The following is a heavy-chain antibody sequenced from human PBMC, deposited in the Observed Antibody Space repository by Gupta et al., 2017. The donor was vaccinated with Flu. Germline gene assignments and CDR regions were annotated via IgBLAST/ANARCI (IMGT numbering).Heavy chain of an antibody. CDR1: GFTFSGSA. Sequence: EVQLVESGGGLVQPGGSLKLSCDASGFTFSGSAVHWVRQASGKGLEWVGRIRSKANSYATVYAESVKGRFTISRDDSKNTAYLQMNSLKTEDTAVYYCSRLNEAVVTATEYWGQGTLVTVSS. CDR3: SRLNEAVVTATEY. J-gene: IGHJ4*02. D-gene: IGHD2-21*02. CDR2: IRSKANSYAT. V-gene: IGHV3-73*02.